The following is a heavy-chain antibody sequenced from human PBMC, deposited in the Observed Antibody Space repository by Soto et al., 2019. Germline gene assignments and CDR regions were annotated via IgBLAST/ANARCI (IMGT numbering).Heavy chain of an antibody. Sequence: GESLKISCKGPGHLFNNHWIGWVRQTPGKGLEWMGLIFTRDSETKTSPSFQGHVSFSVDNSINTVYLQWTSLKTTDNGIYFWARGYFDSGQGYDLWGQGTLVNVSS. CDR1: GHLFNNHW. D-gene: IGHD3-10*01. CDR2: IFTRDSET. CDR3: ARGYFDSGQGYDL. V-gene: IGHV5-51*01. J-gene: IGHJ5*02.